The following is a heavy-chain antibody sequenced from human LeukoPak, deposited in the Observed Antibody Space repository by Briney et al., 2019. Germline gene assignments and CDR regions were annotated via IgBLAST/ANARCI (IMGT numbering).Heavy chain of an antibody. J-gene: IGHJ4*02. V-gene: IGHV2-5*02. Sequence: SGPTLVNHTQTLTLTCSFSGCSLSTTGVGVGWIRQPQAKALEGLALVYWDDDKRYSPSLKSRINITKDTFKNQVVLTMTNMDPVDTATYYCASSLSNTTDLFDYWGQRTLVTVSS. CDR1: GCSLSTTGVG. CDR3: ASSLSNTTDLFDY. CDR2: VYWDDDK. D-gene: IGHD1-1*01.